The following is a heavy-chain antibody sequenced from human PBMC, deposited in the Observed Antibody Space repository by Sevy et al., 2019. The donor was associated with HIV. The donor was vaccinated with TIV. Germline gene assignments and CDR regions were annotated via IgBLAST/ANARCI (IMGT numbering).Heavy chain of an antibody. CDR3: ASERGSSSWYEGVIGYYYGMDV. CDR2: IYSGGST. Sequence: RGSLRLSCAASGFTVSSNYMSWVRQAPGKGLEWVSVIYSGGSTYYADSVKGRFTISRDNSKNTLYLQMNSLRAEDTAVYYCASERGSSSWYEGVIGYYYGMDVWGQGTTVTVSS. CDR1: GFTVSSNY. D-gene: IGHD6-13*01. J-gene: IGHJ6*02. V-gene: IGHV3-53*01.